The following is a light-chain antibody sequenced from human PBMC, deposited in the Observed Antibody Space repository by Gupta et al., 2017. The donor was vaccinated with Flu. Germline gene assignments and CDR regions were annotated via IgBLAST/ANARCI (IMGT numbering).Light chain of an antibody. CDR3: MQALETPYS. V-gene: IGKV2-28*01. J-gene: IGKJ2*03. CDR1: QSLLHRNGYNY. CDR2: LGS. Sequence: DIVVTQSPPSLPVTPGEPASISCRSSQSLLHRNGYNYLDWYLQKPGQSPQLLLYLGSNRASGVPGRFSGSGSGTDFTLRISRVEAEDVGVYYCMQALETPYSFGQGTKLEIK.